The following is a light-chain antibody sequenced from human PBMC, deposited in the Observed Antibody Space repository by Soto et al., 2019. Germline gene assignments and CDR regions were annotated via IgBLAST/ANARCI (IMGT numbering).Light chain of an antibody. Sequence: QSALTQPASVSGSPGQSITISCTGTSSDVGGYNYVSWYQQHPGKAPKLMSYEVNNRPSGFSNRFSGSKSGNTASLTISGLQAEDEADHYCSSYTSSSTPYWVFGGGTKLTVL. V-gene: IGLV2-14*01. J-gene: IGLJ3*02. CDR3: SSYTSSSTPYWV. CDR2: EVN. CDR1: SSDVGGYNY.